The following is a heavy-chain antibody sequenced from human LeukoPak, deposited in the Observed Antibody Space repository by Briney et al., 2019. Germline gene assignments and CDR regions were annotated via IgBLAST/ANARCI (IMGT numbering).Heavy chain of an antibody. CDR3: AKRIVGPYFYYFDY. V-gene: IGHV3-30*18. Sequence: GGSLRLSCAASGFTFSSYGMHWVRQAPGKGPEWAAVISYDGSNKYYADSVKGRFTISRDNSKNTLYLQMNSLRAEDTAVYYCAKRIVGPYFYYFDYWGQGTLVTVSS. D-gene: IGHD1-26*01. CDR1: GFTFSSYG. CDR2: ISYDGSNK. J-gene: IGHJ4*02.